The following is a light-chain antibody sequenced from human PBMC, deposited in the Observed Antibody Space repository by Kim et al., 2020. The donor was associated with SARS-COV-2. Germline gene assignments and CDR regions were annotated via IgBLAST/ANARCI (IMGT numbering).Light chain of an antibody. Sequence: VSPGQTASITCSGDKLGDKYACWYQQKPGQSPVLVIYQDSKRPSGTPERFSGSNSGNTATLTISGTQAMDEADYYCQAWDSSSVVFGGGTQLTVL. J-gene: IGLJ2*01. CDR3: QAWDSSSVV. CDR1: KLGDKY. CDR2: QDS. V-gene: IGLV3-1*01.